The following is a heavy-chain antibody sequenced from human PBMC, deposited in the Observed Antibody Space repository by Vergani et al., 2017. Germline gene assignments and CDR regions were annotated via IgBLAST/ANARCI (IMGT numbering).Heavy chain of an antibody. CDR2: TWYDGNNK. CDR3: ARDPRLLYNRFDP. V-gene: IGHV3-33*01. Sequence: QVQLVESGGGVVQPGRSLRLSCAASGFTFNQYSMHWVRQAPGKGLEWVAVTWYDGNNKQYADSVKGRFTISRDNSKSTMYLQMNSLTDEDTGVYYSARDPRLLYNRFDPWGQGTLVTVSS. J-gene: IGHJ5*02. CDR1: GFTFNQYS. D-gene: IGHD1-14*01.